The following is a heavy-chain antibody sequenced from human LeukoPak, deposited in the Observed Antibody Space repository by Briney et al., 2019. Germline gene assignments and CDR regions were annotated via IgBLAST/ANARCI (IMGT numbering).Heavy chain of an antibody. V-gene: IGHV3-48*04. D-gene: IGHD3-10*01. Sequence: GGSLRLSCAASGFTFSSYSMNWVRQAPGKGLEWVSYISSIISTIYYADSVKGRFTISRDNAKNSLYLQMNSLRAEDTAVYYCARGKKGYGSGSFHYYYGMDVWGQGTTVTVSS. J-gene: IGHJ6*02. CDR2: ISSIISTI. CDR3: ARGKKGYGSGSFHYYYGMDV. CDR1: GFTFSSYS.